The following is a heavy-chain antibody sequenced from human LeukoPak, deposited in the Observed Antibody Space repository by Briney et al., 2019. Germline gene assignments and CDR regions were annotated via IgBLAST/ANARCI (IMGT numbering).Heavy chain of an antibody. V-gene: IGHV1-2*02. D-gene: IGHD2-8*01. J-gene: IGHJ5*02. Sequence: ASVKVSFKASGYTFTGYYMHWVRQAPGQGLEWMGWINPNSGGTNYAQKFQGRVTMTRDTSISTAYMELSRLRSDDTAVYYCARDGGIVLMGNRFDPWVQGTLVTVSS. CDR1: GYTFTGYY. CDR2: INPNSGGT. CDR3: ARDGGIVLMGNRFDP.